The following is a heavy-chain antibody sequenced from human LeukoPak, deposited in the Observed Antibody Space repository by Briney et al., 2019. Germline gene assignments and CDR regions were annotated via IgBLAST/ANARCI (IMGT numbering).Heavy chain of an antibody. CDR2: IYYSGST. D-gene: IGHD4-17*01. CDR1: GGSISSYY. J-gene: IGHJ4*02. CDR3: ARAYGDYYYYFDY. V-gene: IGHV4-59*08. Sequence: PSETLSLTCTVSGGSISSYYWSWIRQPPGKGLEWIGYIYYSGSTNYNPSLKSRVTISVDTSKNQFSLKLSSVTAADTAVYYCARAYGDYYYYFDYWGQGTLVTVSS.